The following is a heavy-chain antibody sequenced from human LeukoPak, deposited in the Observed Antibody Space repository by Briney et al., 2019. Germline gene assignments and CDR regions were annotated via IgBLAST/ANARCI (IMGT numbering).Heavy chain of an antibody. D-gene: IGHD3-22*01. CDR1: GGSISSNY. Sequence: PSETLSLICTVSGGSISSNYWSWIRQPAGKGLEWIGRIHSTGSTNYNPSLKSRVSISLDESKHQFSVKLTSVTDADTAVYYCAGGSNGYYYPFGYWGQGALVTVSS. CDR2: IHSTGST. J-gene: IGHJ4*02. CDR3: AGGSNGYYYPFGY. V-gene: IGHV4-4*07.